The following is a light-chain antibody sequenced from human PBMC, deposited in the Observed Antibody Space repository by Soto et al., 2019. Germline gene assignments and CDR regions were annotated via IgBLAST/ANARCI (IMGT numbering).Light chain of an antibody. V-gene: IGKV3-15*01. CDR2: GAS. Sequence: EIVMTQSPATLSVSPGERATLSCRASQSVSSNLAWFQQKPGQGPRLLIYGASTRATGIPARFSGSGSGTEFTLTISSLQSEDFALYYCHQYKSWPPYTFGQGTKLEIK. CDR1: QSVSSN. J-gene: IGKJ2*01. CDR3: HQYKSWPPYT.